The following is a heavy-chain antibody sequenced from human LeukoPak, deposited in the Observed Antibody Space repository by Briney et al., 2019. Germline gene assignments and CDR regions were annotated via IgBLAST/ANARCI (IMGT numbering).Heavy chain of an antibody. Sequence: GASVKVSCKASGGTFSSYAISWVRQAPGQGLEWMGGIIPIFGTANYAQKFQGRVTITADESTSTAYMELSSLRSEDTAVYYCARDGDLIVGATSDAFDIWGQGTMVTVSS. D-gene: IGHD1-26*01. V-gene: IGHV1-69*13. J-gene: IGHJ3*02. CDR1: GGTFSSYA. CDR3: ARDGDLIVGATSDAFDI. CDR2: IIPIFGTA.